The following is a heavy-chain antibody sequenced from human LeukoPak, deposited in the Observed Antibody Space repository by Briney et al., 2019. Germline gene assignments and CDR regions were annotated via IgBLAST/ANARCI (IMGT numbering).Heavy chain of an antibody. CDR1: GFTFSSYN. D-gene: IGHD2-15*01. Sequence: GSLRLSCAASGFTFSSYNMNWVRQAPGKGLEWVSSISSSSSYIYYADSVKGRFTISRDNAKNSLYLQMNSLRAEDTAVYYCARDSPRGYCSGGSCYAWFDPWGQGTLVTVSS. V-gene: IGHV3-21*01. CDR2: ISSSSSYI. J-gene: IGHJ5*02. CDR3: ARDSPRGYCSGGSCYAWFDP.